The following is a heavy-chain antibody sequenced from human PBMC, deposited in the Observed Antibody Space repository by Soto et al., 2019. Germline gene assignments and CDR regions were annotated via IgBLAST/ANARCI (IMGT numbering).Heavy chain of an antibody. Sequence: SLRLSCAASGFTFSSYAMSWVRQAPGTGLEWVSSISGSGGGTYYADSVKGRFTFSRDNSKNTLYLQMNSLRAEDTAVYYCAKFGMATTKRSPPYYTDYWGQGALVTVSS. CDR3: AKFGMATTKRSPPYYTDY. V-gene: IGHV3-23*01. CDR2: ISGSGGGT. D-gene: IGHD1-1*01. J-gene: IGHJ4*02. CDR1: GFTFSSYA.